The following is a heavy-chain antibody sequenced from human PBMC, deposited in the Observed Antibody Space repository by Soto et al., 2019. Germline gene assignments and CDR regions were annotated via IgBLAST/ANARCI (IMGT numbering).Heavy chain of an antibody. J-gene: IGHJ4*02. D-gene: IGHD5-12*01. V-gene: IGHV3-21*01. CDR2: ISSSRTYI. CDR1: GFTFITYS. Sequence: VQLVESGGGLVKPGGSLRLSCAASGFTFITYSMIWVRQAPGKGLAWVSSISSSRTYIYYADSVKGRCTISRDNAKNSLCLHMNGLRAEDTGVYYCARGAGDSGYYDSHFDFWGQGGLVAVAS. CDR3: ARGAGDSGYYDSHFDF.